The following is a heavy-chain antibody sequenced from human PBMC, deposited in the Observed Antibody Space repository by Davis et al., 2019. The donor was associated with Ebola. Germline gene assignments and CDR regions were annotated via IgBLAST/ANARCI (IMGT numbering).Heavy chain of an antibody. Sequence: GESLKISCAASGFVFSDFSMNWVRQAPGKGLEWITYIPKGSDAIHYADSVKGRFTVSRDNAKNSVFLQMSSLRDEDSAVYYCARDRFFAFDFWSQGVHVSVSS. CDR1: GFVFSDFS. CDR3: ARDRFFAFDF. V-gene: IGHV3-48*02. D-gene: IGHD3/OR15-3a*01. CDR2: IPKGSDAI. J-gene: IGHJ4*02.